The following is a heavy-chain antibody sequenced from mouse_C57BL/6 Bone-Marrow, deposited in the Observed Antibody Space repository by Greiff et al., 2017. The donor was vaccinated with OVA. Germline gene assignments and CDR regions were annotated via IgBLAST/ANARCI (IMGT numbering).Heavy chain of an antibody. Sequence: VHLVESGPELVKPGASVKISCKASGYAFSSSWMNWVKQRPGKGLEWIGRIYPGDGDTNYNGKFKGKATLTADKSSSTAYMQLSSLTSEDSAVYFCAREEGHHGWFAYWGQGTLVTVSA. J-gene: IGHJ3*01. V-gene: IGHV1-82*01. CDR1: GYAFSSSW. CDR2: IYPGDGDT. D-gene: IGHD3-1*01. CDR3: AREEGHHGWFAY.